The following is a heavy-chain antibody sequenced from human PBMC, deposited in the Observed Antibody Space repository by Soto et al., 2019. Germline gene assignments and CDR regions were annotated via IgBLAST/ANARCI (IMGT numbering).Heavy chain of an antibody. V-gene: IGHV3-7*01. D-gene: IGHD3-10*01. CDR1: GFIFGNCW. Sequence: GGSLRLSCAASGFIFGNCWMSWVRQAPGKGLEWVANINPGGREKNYVDSVKGRFSISRDDAEKSHHLQMNSLRAEDTAVYYCAKYGSGSYGAYAFDIWGHGTMVTVSS. J-gene: IGHJ3*02. CDR3: AKYGSGSYGAYAFDI. CDR2: INPGGREK.